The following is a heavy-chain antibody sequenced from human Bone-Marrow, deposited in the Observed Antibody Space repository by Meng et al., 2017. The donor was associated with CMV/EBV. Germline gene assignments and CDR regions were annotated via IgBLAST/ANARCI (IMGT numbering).Heavy chain of an antibody. V-gene: IGHV1-18*01. CDR3: ARVWQQLARYNWFDP. Sequence: ASVKVSCKASGYTFTSYGISWVRQAPGQGLEWMGWISAYNGNTNYAQKLQGRVTMTTDTSTSTAYMELSRLRSDDTAVYYCARVWQQLARYNWFDPWGQGTLVTGSS. CDR2: ISAYNGNT. CDR1: GYTFTSYG. D-gene: IGHD6-13*01. J-gene: IGHJ5*02.